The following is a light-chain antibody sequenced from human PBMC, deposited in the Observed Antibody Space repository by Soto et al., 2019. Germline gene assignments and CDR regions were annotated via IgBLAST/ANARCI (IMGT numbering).Light chain of an antibody. J-gene: IGKJ5*01. Sequence: IVMTQSPVTLSASPGERATLSCRASQNIVRNLAWYQQKPGQAPRLLIYGASTRATGIPDRFSGSGSGTECTLSISSLQSEDFAIYYCQQYKSWPPITFAQGTRLEMK. CDR1: QNIVRN. CDR3: QQYKSWPPIT. CDR2: GAS. V-gene: IGKV3-15*01.